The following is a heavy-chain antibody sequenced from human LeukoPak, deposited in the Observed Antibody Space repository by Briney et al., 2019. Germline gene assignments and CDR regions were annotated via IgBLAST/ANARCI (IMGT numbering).Heavy chain of an antibody. Sequence: GGSLRLSCAASGFTFSSYAMRWVRQAPGKGLEWVSANSGSGGSTYDPGSVKDQFTIARDNSKHTLYLQMNSLRAEDTAVYYCAKCSRGGAEPFDYWGQGTLVTVSS. J-gene: IGHJ4*02. V-gene: IGHV3-23*01. CDR2: NSGSGGST. CDR3: AKCSRGGAEPFDY. CDR1: GFTFSSYA. D-gene: IGHD3-16*01.